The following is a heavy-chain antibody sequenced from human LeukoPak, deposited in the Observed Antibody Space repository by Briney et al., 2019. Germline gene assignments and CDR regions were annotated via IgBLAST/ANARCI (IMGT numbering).Heavy chain of an antibody. V-gene: IGHV4-59*01. D-gene: IGHD3-22*01. CDR2: IYYSGST. Sequence: PSETLSLTCTVSGGSISSYYWSWIRQPPGKGLEWIGYIYYSGSTNYNPSLKSRVTISVDTSKNQFSLKPSSVTAADTAVYYCARGPDPSGSDAFDIWGQGTMVTVSS. J-gene: IGHJ3*02. CDR1: GGSISSYY. CDR3: ARGPDPSGSDAFDI.